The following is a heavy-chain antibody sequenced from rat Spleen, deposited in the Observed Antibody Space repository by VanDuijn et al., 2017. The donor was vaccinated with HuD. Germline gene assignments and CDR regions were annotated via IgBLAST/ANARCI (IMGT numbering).Heavy chain of an antibody. D-gene: IGHD4-3*01. CDR3: VRQDTSGYSNWFAY. V-gene: IGHV5-25*01. CDR2: ISTGGGNT. Sequence: EVQLVESGGGLVQPGRSLKLSCAASGFTFSNYDMAWVRQAPTKGLEWIASISTGGGNTYYRDSVKGRFTISRENTERTLYLLVDSLRSEDTATYYCVRQDTSGYSNWFAYWGQGTLVTVSS. CDR1: GFTFSNYD. J-gene: IGHJ3*01.